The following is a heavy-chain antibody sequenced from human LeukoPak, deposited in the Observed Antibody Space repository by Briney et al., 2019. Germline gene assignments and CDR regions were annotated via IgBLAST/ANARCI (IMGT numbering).Heavy chain of an antibody. Sequence: SETLSLTCGVSGYSISRGYYWAWIRQPPGKGLEWIGTIYHTGSTYYTPSLGSRVTISVDTSKNEFSLKLSSVTAADTAVYYCARHYGSDWGGTPPHVDYWGQGTLVTVSS. D-gene: IGHD7-27*01. CDR2: IYHTGST. J-gene: IGHJ4*02. CDR1: GYSISRGYY. CDR3: ARHYGSDWGGTPPHVDY. V-gene: IGHV4-38-2*01.